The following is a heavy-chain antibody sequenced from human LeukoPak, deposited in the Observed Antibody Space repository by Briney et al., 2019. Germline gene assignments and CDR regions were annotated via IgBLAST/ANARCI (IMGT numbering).Heavy chain of an antibody. Sequence: ASVKVSCKASGYTFTSYDINWVRQATGQGLEWMGWMNPNSGNTGYAQKFQGRVTMTRNTSISTAYMELSSLRSEDTAVYYCARGAPYRSSTSCYLYFDYWGQGTLVTVSS. CDR1: GYTFTSYD. D-gene: IGHD2-2*01. J-gene: IGHJ4*02. V-gene: IGHV1-8*01. CDR2: MNPNSGNT. CDR3: ARGAPYRSSTSCYLYFDY.